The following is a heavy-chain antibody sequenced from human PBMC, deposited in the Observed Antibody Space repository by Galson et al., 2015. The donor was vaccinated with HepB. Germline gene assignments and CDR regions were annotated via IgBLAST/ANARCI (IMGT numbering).Heavy chain of an antibody. V-gene: IGHV3-9*01. CDR2: ISWNGGSR. CDR1: GFTFSGSA. J-gene: IGHJ4*02. D-gene: IGHD3-16*02. Sequence: SLRLSCAASGFTFSGSAMHWVRQGPGKGLEWVSGISWNGGSRAYADFVKGRFTISRDNAKNSLFLQMNSLRPEDTAFYYCAKDKGYRIAATGLDYWGQGTLVTVSS. CDR3: AKDKGYRIAATGLDY.